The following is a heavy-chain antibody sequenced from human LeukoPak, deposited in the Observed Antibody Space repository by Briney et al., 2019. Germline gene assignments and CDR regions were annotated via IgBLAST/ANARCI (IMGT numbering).Heavy chain of an antibody. Sequence: KPSETLSLTCAVYGGSFSGYYWSWIRQPPGKGLEWIGEINHSGSTNYNPSLKSRVTISVDTSKNQFSLKLSSVTAADTAVYYCARHPPAACSSTSCYTKSFDYWGQGTLVTVSS. V-gene: IGHV4-34*01. CDR1: GGSFSGYY. CDR2: INHSGST. J-gene: IGHJ4*02. D-gene: IGHD2-2*02. CDR3: ARHPPAACSSTSCYTKSFDY.